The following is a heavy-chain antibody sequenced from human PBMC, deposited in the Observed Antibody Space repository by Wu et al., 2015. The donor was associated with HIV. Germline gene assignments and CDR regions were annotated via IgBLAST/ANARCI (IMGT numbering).Heavy chain of an antibody. V-gene: IGHV1-8*03. Sequence: QVQLVQSGAEVKKPGASVKVSCKASGYTFTSYDINWVRQATGQGLEWMGWMNPNSGNTGYAQKFQGRVTITRNTSISTAYMELSSLRSEDTAVYYCARGGITIFGVVRAFDIWGQGTMVTVSS. CDR1: GYTFTSYD. CDR3: ARGGITIFGVVRAFDI. CDR2: MNPNSGNT. D-gene: IGHD3-3*01. J-gene: IGHJ3*02.